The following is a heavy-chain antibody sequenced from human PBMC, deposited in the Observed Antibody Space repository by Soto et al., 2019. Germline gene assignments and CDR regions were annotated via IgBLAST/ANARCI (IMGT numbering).Heavy chain of an antibody. CDR1: GGSISNSSYF. V-gene: IGHV4-39*01. J-gene: IGHJ4*01. CDR2: ISYSGSP. CDR3: ARLALRYFDY. D-gene: IGHD3-3*01. Sequence: QLQLQESGPGLVNPSETLSLTCGVSGGSISNSSYFWGWIRQPPGKALEWIGAISYSGSPYYNPSLKSRVAIAVDTSKILFSLRLSSVIAADTAVYYCARLALRYFDYWGHGTLVTVSS.